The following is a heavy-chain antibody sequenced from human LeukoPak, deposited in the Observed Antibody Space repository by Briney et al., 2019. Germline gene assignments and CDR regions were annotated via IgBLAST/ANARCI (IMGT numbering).Heavy chain of an antibody. CDR1: GFTFSSYE. V-gene: IGHV3-48*03. CDR2: ISSSGSTI. CDR3: ARTLFTGLELPYFDY. J-gene: IGHJ4*02. Sequence: PGGSLRLSCAASGFTFSSYEMNWVRQAPGKGLERVSYISSSGSTIYYADSVKGRFTISRDNAKNSLYLQMNSLRAEDTAVYYCARTLFTGLELPYFDYWGQGTLVTVSS. D-gene: IGHD1-7*01.